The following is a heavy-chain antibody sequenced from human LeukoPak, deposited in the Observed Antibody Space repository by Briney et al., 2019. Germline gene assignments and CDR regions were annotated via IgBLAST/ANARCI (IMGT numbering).Heavy chain of an antibody. D-gene: IGHD2-15*01. CDR1: GGSFSGYY. Sequence: PLETLSLTCAVYGGSFSGYYWSWIRQPPGKGLEWIGEINHSGSTNYNPSLKSRVTISVDTSKNQFSLKLSSVTAADTAVYYCARKIGAATSWFDPWGQGTLVTVSS. V-gene: IGHV4-34*01. CDR2: INHSGST. CDR3: ARKIGAATSWFDP. J-gene: IGHJ5*02.